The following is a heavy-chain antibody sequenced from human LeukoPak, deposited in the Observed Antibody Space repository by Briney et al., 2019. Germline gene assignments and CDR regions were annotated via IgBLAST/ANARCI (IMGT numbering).Heavy chain of an antibody. CDR1: GGSFSGYY. J-gene: IGHJ6*03. CDR2: INHSGST. D-gene: IGHD3-16*01. V-gene: IGHV4-34*01. Sequence: SETLSLTCTVYGGSFSGYYWSWIRQPPGKGLEWIGEINHSGSTNYNPSLKSRVTISVDTSKNQFSLKLSSVTAADTAVYYCARETSQKGAHYMDVWGKGTTVTISS. CDR3: ARETSQKGAHYMDV.